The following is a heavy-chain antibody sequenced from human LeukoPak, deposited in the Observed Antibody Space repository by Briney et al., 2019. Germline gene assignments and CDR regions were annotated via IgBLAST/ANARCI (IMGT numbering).Heavy chain of an antibody. V-gene: IGHV4-39*01. D-gene: IGHD4-17*01. J-gene: IGHJ2*01. CDR1: GGAISSSSHY. CDR2: IYHSGST. Sequence: SETLSLTCTVSGGAISSSSHYWGWIRQSPGKGLEWIGSIYHSGSTVYNPSLKSRVAISVDTSRNQFSLKLSSVNASDTAVYYCARNTTVTDWYFDLWGRGTLVTVSS. CDR3: ARNTTVTDWYFDL.